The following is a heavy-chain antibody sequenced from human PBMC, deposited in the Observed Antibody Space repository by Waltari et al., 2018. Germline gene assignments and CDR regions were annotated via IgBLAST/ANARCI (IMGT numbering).Heavy chain of an antibody. CDR2: IIPIFGTA. V-gene: IGHV1-69*12. CDR1: GGTFSSYA. Sequence: QVQLVPSGAEVKKPGSSVKVSCKDSGGTFSSYAISWVRQDPGQGLEWMGGIIPIFGTANYAQKFQGRVTITADESTSTAYMELSSLRSEDTAVYYCARDKITRLYYFDYWGQGTLVTVSS. CDR3: ARDKITRLYYFDY. D-gene: IGHD6-19*01. J-gene: IGHJ4*02.